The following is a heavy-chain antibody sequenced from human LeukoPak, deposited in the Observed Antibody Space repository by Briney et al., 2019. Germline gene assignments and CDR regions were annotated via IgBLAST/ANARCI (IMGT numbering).Heavy chain of an antibody. CDR3: AKDRSSSTSCSNY. Sequence: GGSLRLSCAASGFTFSTNSLTWVRQAPGKGLEWVSGISGNGGSTSYADSVKGRFTISRGNSKNTLYLQMNSLSSVDTAVYYCAKDRSSSTSCSNYWGQGTLVTVSS. D-gene: IGHD2-2*01. CDR2: ISGNGGST. V-gene: IGHV3-23*01. CDR1: GFTFSTNS. J-gene: IGHJ4*02.